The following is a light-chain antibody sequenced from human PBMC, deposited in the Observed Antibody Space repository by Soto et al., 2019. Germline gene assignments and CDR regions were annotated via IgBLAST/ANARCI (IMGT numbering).Light chain of an antibody. CDR3: MQTLEIPLT. CDR1: QSLLHRNGKNF. CDR2: LGS. V-gene: IGKV2-28*01. Sequence: DIVMTQSPLSLPVTPGEPASIACRSSQSLLHRNGKNFVDWYVQKPGQRPQLLIYLGSNRASGVPDRFSGSGSGTDFTLQISRVEAEDVGVYYGMQTLEIPLTFGGGTKVDIK. J-gene: IGKJ4*01.